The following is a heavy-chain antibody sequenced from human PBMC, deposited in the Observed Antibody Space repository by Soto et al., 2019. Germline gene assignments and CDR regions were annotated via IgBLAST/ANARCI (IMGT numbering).Heavy chain of an antibody. V-gene: IGHV5-51*01. Sequence: PGESLKISCKGSGYSFTSYWIGWVRQMPGKGLEWMGIIYPGDSDTRYSPSFQGQVTISADKSISTAYLQWSSLKASDTAMYYCATSKPLRFLEWSPDAFDIWGKGTMVTVSS. D-gene: IGHD3-3*01. CDR1: GYSFTSYW. J-gene: IGHJ3*02. CDR2: IYPGDSDT. CDR3: ATSKPLRFLEWSPDAFDI.